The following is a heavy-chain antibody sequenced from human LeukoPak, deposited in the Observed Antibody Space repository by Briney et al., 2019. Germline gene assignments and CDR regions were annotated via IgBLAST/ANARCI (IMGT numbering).Heavy chain of an antibody. CDR3: ARRDYYDSSNYYYFDY. J-gene: IGHJ4*02. CDR1: GYSFISYW. D-gene: IGHD3-22*01. Sequence: GESLKISCKGSGYSFISYWIGWVRQMPGKGLEWMGIIYPGDSDTRYSPSFQGQVTISADKSISTAYLQWSSLKASDTATYYCARRDYYDSSNYYYFDYWGQGTLVTVSS. V-gene: IGHV5-51*01. CDR2: IYPGDSDT.